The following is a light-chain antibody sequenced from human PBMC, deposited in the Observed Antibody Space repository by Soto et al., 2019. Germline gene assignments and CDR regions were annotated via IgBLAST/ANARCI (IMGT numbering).Light chain of an antibody. CDR2: DVA. CDR3: SSYTRGPIYV. J-gene: IGLJ1*01. CDR1: SADVGTSNF. V-gene: IGLV2-14*03. Sequence: QSMLTQPASVSGSPGQSITISCTGISADVGTSNFVSWYQHHPGKAPRLILYDVANRPSRVSNRFSGSESGDTASLTISGLQADDEADYYCSSYTRGPIYVFGTGTKVTV.